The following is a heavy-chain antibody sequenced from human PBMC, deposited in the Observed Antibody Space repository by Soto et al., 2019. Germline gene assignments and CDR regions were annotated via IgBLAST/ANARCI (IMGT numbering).Heavy chain of an antibody. CDR3: ASPYYDSSAIQH. CDR1: GFTFSSYA. Sequence: QVQLVESGGGVVQPGRSLRLSCAASGFTFSSYAMHWVRQAPGKGLEWVAVISYDGSNKYYADSVKGRFTISRDNSKNTLYLQMTSLRAEDTAVYYCASPYYDSSAIQHWGQGTLFTVSS. J-gene: IGHJ1*01. V-gene: IGHV3-30-3*01. D-gene: IGHD3-22*01. CDR2: ISYDGSNK.